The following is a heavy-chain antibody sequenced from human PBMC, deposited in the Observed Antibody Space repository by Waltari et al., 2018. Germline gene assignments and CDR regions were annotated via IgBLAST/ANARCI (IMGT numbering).Heavy chain of an antibody. D-gene: IGHD2-2*01. Sequence: QVQLQESGPGLVKPSETLSLTCTVSDGSIHKYYWSWMRQPAGKGLEWIGRIYSSGSTDYNPSLTSRVTMLVDTSKNQFSLKLSSVTAADTAVYYCARMGSTSRHSSRDIMDVWGQGASVTVS. J-gene: IGHJ6*02. V-gene: IGHV4-4*07. CDR1: DGSIHKYY. CDR3: ARMGSTSRHSSRDIMDV. CDR2: IYSSGST.